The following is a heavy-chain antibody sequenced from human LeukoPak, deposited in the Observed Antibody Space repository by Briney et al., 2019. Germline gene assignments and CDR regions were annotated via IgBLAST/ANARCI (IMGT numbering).Heavy chain of an antibody. J-gene: IGHJ4*02. V-gene: IGHV1-2*02. CDR2: INPNSGGT. CDR1: GYTFTGQY. Sequence: GASVKVSCKTSGYTFTGQYLHWVRQAPGQGLEWMGWINPNSGGTRYAQKFQGRVTMTRDTSISTAYMELSRLRSDDTAVYYCAKEGLAFDYWGQGTLVTVSS. CDR3: AKEGLAFDY. D-gene: IGHD5-12*01.